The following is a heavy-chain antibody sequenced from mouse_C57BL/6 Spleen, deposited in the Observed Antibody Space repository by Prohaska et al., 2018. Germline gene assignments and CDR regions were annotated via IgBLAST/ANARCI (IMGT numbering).Heavy chain of an antibody. CDR3: ARSSYYYGLYYYAMDY. CDR2: INPNNGGT. Sequence: HGKSLEWIGDINPNNGGTSYNQKFKGKATLTVDTSSSTAYMELRSLTSEDSAVYYCARSSYYYGLYYYAMDYWGQGTSVTVSS. D-gene: IGHD1-1*01. J-gene: IGHJ4*01. V-gene: IGHV1-26*01.